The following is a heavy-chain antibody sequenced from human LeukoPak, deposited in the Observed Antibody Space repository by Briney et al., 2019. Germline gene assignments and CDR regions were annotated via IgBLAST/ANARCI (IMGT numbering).Heavy chain of an antibody. CDR2: ISGSGGRT. D-gene: IGHD4-23*01. J-gene: IGHJ4*02. CDR1: GFTFSSYA. Sequence: GGSLRLSCAASGFTFSSYAMSWVRQAPGKGLEWVSAISGSGGRTYYADSVKGRFTISRDNAKNSLYLQMNSLRAEDTAVYYCARDPKTTVVTPGDFSFDYWGQGTLVTVSS. CDR3: ARDPKTTVVTPGDFSFDY. V-gene: IGHV3-23*01.